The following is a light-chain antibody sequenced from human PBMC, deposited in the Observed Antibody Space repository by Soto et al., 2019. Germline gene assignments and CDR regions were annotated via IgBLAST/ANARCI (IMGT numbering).Light chain of an antibody. Sequence: DIQMTQSPSTLSASIGDRVTITCRASESIRTWLAWYQHKPGKAPKFLIYDASSLESGVPSRFSGSRSGPDFTLTISSLQPDDFATYYCQQYNSYSFGQGTKVDIK. CDR2: DAS. J-gene: IGKJ1*01. CDR3: QQYNSYS. V-gene: IGKV1-5*01. CDR1: ESIRTW.